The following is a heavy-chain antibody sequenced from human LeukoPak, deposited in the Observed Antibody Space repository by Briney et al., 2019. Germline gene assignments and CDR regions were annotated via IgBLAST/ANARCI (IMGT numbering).Heavy chain of an antibody. J-gene: IGHJ4*02. Sequence: SETLSLTCRVSGVSITSSHYYWGWIRQPPGKGLEWIGSIYYTGSTDYTASLKSRLSLSLDASKNQISLRLNSVTAADTAVYYCARQGVTLLTQFEYWGLGALVTVSS. CDR3: ARQGVTLLTQFEY. V-gene: IGHV4-39*01. D-gene: IGHD2-15*01. CDR2: IYYTGST. CDR1: GVSITSSHYY.